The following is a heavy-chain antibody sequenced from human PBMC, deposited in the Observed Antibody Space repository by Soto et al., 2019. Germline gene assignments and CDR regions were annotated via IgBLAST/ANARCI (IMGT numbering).Heavy chain of an antibody. V-gene: IGHV3-49*04. D-gene: IGHD1-26*01. J-gene: IGHJ4*01. CDR2: IRSKGFGGTT. CDR1: GFTFGDYT. CDR3: ERASSGSHPGFEY. Sequence: SLRLSCTTSGFTFGDYTMGWVRQAPGKGVGWVGFIRSKGFGGTTEYAASVKGRFTISRHDSKIIAYLQMSSRKTKATAGYYCERASSGSHPGFEYWGPGTLGTV.